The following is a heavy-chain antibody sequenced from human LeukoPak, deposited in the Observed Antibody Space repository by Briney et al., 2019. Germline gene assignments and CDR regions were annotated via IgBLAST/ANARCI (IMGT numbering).Heavy chain of an antibody. D-gene: IGHD5-18*01. V-gene: IGHV4-61*05. CDR2: IYYSGST. Sequence: SETLSLTCNVSSGTISSSSYFWGWIRQPPGNGLEWIGYIYYSGSTNYNPSLKSRVTISVDTSKNQFSLKLSSVTAADTAVYYCASHGYSLGYWGQGTLVTVSS. J-gene: IGHJ4*02. CDR1: SGTISSSSYF. CDR3: ASHGYSLGY.